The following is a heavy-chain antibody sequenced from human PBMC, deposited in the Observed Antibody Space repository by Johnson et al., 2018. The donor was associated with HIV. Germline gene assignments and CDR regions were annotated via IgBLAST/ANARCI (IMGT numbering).Heavy chain of an antibody. V-gene: IGHV3-20*04. CDR3: ARATWSDDAFDI. CDR1: GFTFDDYG. Sequence: MQLVESGGGLVQPGGSLRLSCAASGFTFDDYGMSWVRQAPGKGLEWVSGINWNGGSTGYADSVKGRFTIYRDNAKNSLYLQMGSLRAEDTALYYCARATWSDDAFDIWGQGTMVTVSS. J-gene: IGHJ3*02. D-gene: IGHD2-8*01. CDR2: INWNGGST.